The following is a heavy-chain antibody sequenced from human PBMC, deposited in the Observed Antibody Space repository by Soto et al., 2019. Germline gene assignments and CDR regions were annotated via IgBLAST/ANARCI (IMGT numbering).Heavy chain of an antibody. CDR3: AKDRNLRWFDP. V-gene: IGHV3-30*18. J-gene: IGHJ5*02. CDR1: GFTFSSYG. Sequence: PGGSLRLSCAASGFTFSSYGMHWVRQAPGKGLEWVAVISYDGSNKYYADSVEGRFTISRDNSKNTLYLQMNSLRAEDTAVYYCAKDRNLRWFDPWGQGTLVTVSS. CDR2: ISYDGSNK.